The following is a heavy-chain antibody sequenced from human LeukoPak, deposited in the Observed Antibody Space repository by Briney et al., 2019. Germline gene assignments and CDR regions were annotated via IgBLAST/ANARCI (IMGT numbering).Heavy chain of an antibody. V-gene: IGHV4-34*01. J-gene: IGHJ6*03. D-gene: IGHD3-10*01. CDR3: AGDTDDYSYKDV. CDR2: IDPSGTT. CDR1: GGSFSGNY. Sequence: KPSETLSRTCAIYGGSFSGNYWSWIRQPPGKGLEGIGEIDPSGTTNDNPSLKSRVTISGDTSKNQFSLNLTSVTAADTAVYYCAGDTDDYSYKDVWGKGTPVTVSS.